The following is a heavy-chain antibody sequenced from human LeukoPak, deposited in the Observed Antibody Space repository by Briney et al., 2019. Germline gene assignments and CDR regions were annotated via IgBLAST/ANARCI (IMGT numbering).Heavy chain of an antibody. Sequence: SVKVSCKASGYTFTGYYMHWVRQAPGQGLEWMGGIIPIFGTANYAQKFQGRVTITADKSTSTAYMELSSLRSEDTAVYYCASDLRGAYRIAAADSWGQGTLVTVSS. V-gene: IGHV1-69*06. D-gene: IGHD6-13*01. CDR2: IIPIFGTA. J-gene: IGHJ4*02. CDR1: GYTFTGYY. CDR3: ASDLRGAYRIAAADS.